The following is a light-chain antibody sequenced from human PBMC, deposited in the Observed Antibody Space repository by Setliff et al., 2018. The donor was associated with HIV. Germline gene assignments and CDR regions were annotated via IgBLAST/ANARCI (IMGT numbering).Light chain of an antibody. CDR2: EVS. Sequence: QSVLTQPPSVSGSPGQSVTISCTGTSSDVGSSNRVSWYQQPPGTVPRLMIYEVSSRPSGVPDRFSGSKSGNTASLTITGLQADDEADYYCCSYANNGPVVFGGGTQLTVL. J-gene: IGLJ2*01. CDR3: CSYANNGPVV. V-gene: IGLV2-18*02. CDR1: SSDVGSSNR.